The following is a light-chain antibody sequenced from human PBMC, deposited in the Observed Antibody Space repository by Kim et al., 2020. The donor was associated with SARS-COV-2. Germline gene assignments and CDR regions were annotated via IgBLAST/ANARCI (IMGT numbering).Light chain of an antibody. CDR3: QQRSNWPPT. V-gene: IGKV3-11*01. CDR1: QSVSSY. CDR2: DAS. J-gene: IGKJ2*01. Sequence: SLSPGERATLSCRASQSVSSYLAWYQQKPGQAPRLLIYDASNRATGIPARFSGSGSGTYFTLTISSLEPEDFAVYYCQQRSNWPPTFGQGTKLVI.